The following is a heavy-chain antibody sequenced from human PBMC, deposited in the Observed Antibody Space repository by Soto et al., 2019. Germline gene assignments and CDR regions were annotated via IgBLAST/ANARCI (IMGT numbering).Heavy chain of an antibody. CDR1: GGTFNGYA. V-gene: IGHV1-18*01. CDR2: ISPYNDDT. Sequence: ASVKVSCKASGGTFNGYAISWVRQAPGQGLEWLGWISPYNDDTKYAQKLQGRVFMTTDTPTKTAHLYLRSLRSDDTAVYYCARGGYYYSSGSRHHHYNGIDVWGQGTTVTVSS. D-gene: IGHD3-22*01. J-gene: IGHJ6*02. CDR3: ARGGYYYSSGSRHHHYNGIDV.